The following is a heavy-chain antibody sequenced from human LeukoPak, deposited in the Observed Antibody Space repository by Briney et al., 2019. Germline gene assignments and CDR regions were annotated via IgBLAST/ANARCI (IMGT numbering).Heavy chain of an antibody. J-gene: IGHJ3*02. CDR1: GFSFSSPG. V-gene: IGHV3-21*01. Sequence: GGSLRLSCTASGFSFSSPGMNWVRQAPGKGLEWVSSIDGESTFKVYADSVKGRFTISRDNAKNSLYLQMDSLRAEDTAVYYCAKYQTGTWTSYDSSDIWGQGTLVTVSS. CDR3: AKYQTGTWTSYDSSDI. CDR2: IDGESTFK. D-gene: IGHD1-7*01.